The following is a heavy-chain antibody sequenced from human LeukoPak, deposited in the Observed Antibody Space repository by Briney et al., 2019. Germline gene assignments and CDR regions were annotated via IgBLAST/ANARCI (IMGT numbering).Heavy chain of an antibody. CDR1: GFTFSKYW. D-gene: IGHD6-19*01. CDR2: INTDGTVT. Sequence: GGSLRLSCAASGFTFSKYWMLWVRQAPGKGLESVSRINTDGTVTTYADAVKGRFTVSRDNADNTMFLQMNSVRDEGTAVYYCATKQWLAPPPDSWGQGTPVTVSS. CDR3: ATKQWLAPPPDS. V-gene: IGHV3-74*01. J-gene: IGHJ4*02.